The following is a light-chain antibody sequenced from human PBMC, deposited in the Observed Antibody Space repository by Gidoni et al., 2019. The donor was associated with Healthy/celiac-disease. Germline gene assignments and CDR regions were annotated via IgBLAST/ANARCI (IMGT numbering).Light chain of an antibody. CDR1: QSISSY. J-gene: IGKJ3*01. CDR2: AAS. CDR3: QQSYSTPRT. Sequence: DIQMTPSPSSLSASVGDSVTITCRASQSISSYLNWYQQKPGKAPKLLIYAASSLQSGVPSRFSGSGSGTDFTLTISSLQPEDFATYYCQQSYSTPRTFXPXTKVDIK. V-gene: IGKV1-39*01.